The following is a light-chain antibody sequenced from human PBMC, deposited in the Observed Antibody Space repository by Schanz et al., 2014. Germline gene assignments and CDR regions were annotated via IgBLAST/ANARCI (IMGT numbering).Light chain of an antibody. J-gene: IGLJ3*02. Sequence: QTVVTQEPSFSVSPGGTVTLTCALSSGSVSTRYYPSWYQQTPGQAPRTLIYSTNTRSSGVPDRFSGSILGNKAALTITGAQADDESDYYCVLYMGSGSWVFGGGTKLTVL. CDR1: SGSVSTRYY. CDR2: STN. CDR3: VLYMGSGSWV. V-gene: IGLV8-61*01.